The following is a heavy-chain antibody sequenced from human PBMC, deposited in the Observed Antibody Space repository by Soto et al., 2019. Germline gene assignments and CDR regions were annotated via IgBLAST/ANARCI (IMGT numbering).Heavy chain of an antibody. CDR1: GGSISSSIYY. Sequence: PSETLSLTCTVSGGSISSSIYYWGWIRQPPGKGLEWIGSIYYSGSTYYNPSLKSRVTISVDTSKNQFSLKLSSVTAADTAVYYCAGPGYAAAGNYYGMDVWGQGTTVTVSS. CDR3: AGPGYAAAGNYYGMDV. V-gene: IGHV4-39*01. D-gene: IGHD6-13*01. J-gene: IGHJ6*02. CDR2: IYYSGST.